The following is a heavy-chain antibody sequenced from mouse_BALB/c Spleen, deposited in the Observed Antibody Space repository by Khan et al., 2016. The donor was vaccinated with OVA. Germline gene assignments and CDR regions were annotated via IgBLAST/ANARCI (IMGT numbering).Heavy chain of an antibody. CDR3: ARPAYDGYYDY. V-gene: IGHV1S137*01. Sequence: VQLQESGPELVRPGVSVKISCKGTGYTFTDYAMHWVKQSHAKSLEWIGLISTYSGNTNYNQKFKGKATMTVDKSSSTAYLELPRLTSEDSAIYYCARPAYDGYYDYWGQGTTFTVSS. CDR1: GYTFTDYA. J-gene: IGHJ2*01. D-gene: IGHD2-3*01. CDR2: ISTYSGNT.